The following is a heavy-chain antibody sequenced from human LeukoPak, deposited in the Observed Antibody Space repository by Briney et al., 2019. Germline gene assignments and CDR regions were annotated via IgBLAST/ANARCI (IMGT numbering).Heavy chain of an antibody. Sequence: GGSLRLSCAASGFIFENYAMHWVRQVPGKGLEWVSGISWNSGSIGYADSVKGRYTISRDNAKNTLYLQMNSLRAEDTAVYYCARDVVGGPADYWGQGTLVTVSS. J-gene: IGHJ4*02. D-gene: IGHD2-2*01. CDR1: GFIFENYA. CDR3: ARDVVGGPADY. CDR2: ISWNSGSI. V-gene: IGHV3-9*01.